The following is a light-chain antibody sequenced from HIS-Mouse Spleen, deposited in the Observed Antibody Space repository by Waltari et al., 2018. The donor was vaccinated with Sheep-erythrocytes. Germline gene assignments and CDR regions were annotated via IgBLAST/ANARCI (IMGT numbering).Light chain of an antibody. J-gene: IGLJ3*02. CDR1: RSDVRSYNL. CDR2: EGS. CDR3: CSYAGSSTPWV. Sequence: QSALTQPASVSGSPGQSITISCTGTRSDVRSYNLVSWYQQHPGKAPKLMVYEGSKRPSGVSNRFSGSKSGNTASLTISGLQAEDEADYYCCSYAGSSTPWVFGGGTKLTVL. V-gene: IGLV2-23*01.